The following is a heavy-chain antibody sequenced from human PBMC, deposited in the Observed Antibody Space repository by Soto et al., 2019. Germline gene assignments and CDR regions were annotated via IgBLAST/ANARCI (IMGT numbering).Heavy chain of an antibody. D-gene: IGHD3-22*01. CDR1: GDSISSSTSY. J-gene: IGHJ4*02. V-gene: IGHV4-39*01. Sequence: QVQLQESGPGLVKPSETLSLTCTVSGDSISSSTSYWGWIRQPPGKGLEWIGRIYYSGVTYYNPSLNSRVTISVDTSRIHFSLKLISVTAADTAVYFCARQSYDRSDCFDYWGQGTLVTVSS. CDR3: ARQSYDRSDCFDY. CDR2: IYYSGVT.